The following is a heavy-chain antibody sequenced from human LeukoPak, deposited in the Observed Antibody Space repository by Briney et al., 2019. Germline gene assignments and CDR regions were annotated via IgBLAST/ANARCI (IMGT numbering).Heavy chain of an antibody. J-gene: IGHJ4*02. CDR3: ARRYTASPGERFDY. D-gene: IGHD2-2*02. Sequence: SETLSLTCTVSGGTISNYYVTWIRQPPGKELEWSGYIYDSGSTKYNPSPNSPVITSLYTSNNQCSLMLRSLTAADTAVYYCARRYTASPGERFDYWGQGTLVTVSS. V-gene: IGHV4-59*08. CDR2: IYDSGST. CDR1: GGTISNYY.